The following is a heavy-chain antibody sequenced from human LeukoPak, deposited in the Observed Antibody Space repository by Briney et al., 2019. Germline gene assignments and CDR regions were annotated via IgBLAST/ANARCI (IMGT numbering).Heavy chain of an antibody. Sequence: ATVKVSCKASGYTFTSYGISWVRQAPGQGLEWMGWISAYNGNTNYAQKLQGRVTMTTDTSTSTAYMELRSLRSDDTAVYYCARAYTVRGVSPFGYWGQGTLLTVSS. J-gene: IGHJ4*02. CDR2: ISAYNGNT. D-gene: IGHD3-10*01. V-gene: IGHV1-18*01. CDR1: GYTFTSYG. CDR3: ARAYTVRGVSPFGY.